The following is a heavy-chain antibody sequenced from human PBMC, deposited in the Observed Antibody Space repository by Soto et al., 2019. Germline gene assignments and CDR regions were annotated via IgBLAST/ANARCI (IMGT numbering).Heavy chain of an antibody. CDR1: GGTFSSYA. CDR2: IITIFGPA. V-gene: IGHV1-69*12. CDR3: ARGGDLTLNYYYTMDV. Sequence: QVQLVQSGAEVKKPGSSVKVSCKASGGTFSSYAISWVRQAPGQGLEWMGGIITIFGPANYAQKFQGRVRITEDESTGTAYMELSSLRSDDTAVYYCARGGDLTLNYYYTMDVWGQWTTVTVSS. D-gene: IGHD3-16*01. J-gene: IGHJ6*02.